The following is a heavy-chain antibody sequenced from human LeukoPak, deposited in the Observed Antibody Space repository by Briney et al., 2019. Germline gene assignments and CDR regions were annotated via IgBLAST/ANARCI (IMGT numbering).Heavy chain of an antibody. J-gene: IGHJ2*01. CDR3: VGEGVVEPGWYFDL. CDR2: INNGGLSI. Sequence: PGGSLRLSCAASGFNFSNYWMHWVRQVPGKGPVWVSRINNGGLSITYAESGKGRFTISRDNMKNMVYLQMKSLRVDDTAVYYCVGEGVVEPGWYFDLWGRGTLVTVFS. D-gene: IGHD2-21*01. CDR1: GFNFSNYW. V-gene: IGHV3-74*03.